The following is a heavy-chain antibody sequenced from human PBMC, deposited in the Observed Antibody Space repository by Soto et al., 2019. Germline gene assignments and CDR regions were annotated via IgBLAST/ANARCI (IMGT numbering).Heavy chain of an antibody. CDR2: IWYDGSYK. CDR1: GFTFSNYG. Sequence: QVQLVESGGGVVKPGGSLRLSCAASGFTFSNYGMHWVRQAPGKGLEWVTVIWYDGSYKYYADSVKGRFIISRDNSRDTLYLQMNSLRAEDTAVYYCAREGLGGTGSYYHWFDPWGQGTLVTVSS. V-gene: IGHV3-33*01. CDR3: AREGLGGTGSYYHWFDP. D-gene: IGHD1-26*01. J-gene: IGHJ5*02.